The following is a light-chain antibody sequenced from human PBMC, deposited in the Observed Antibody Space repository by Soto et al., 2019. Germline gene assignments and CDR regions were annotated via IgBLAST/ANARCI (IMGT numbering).Light chain of an antibody. J-gene: IGLJ2*01. CDR3: SSFSSITREV. Sequence: QSVLTQPASLSGSPGQSITISCTGTSSDIGGYSYVSWYQQHPGKTPKLMIYEVSNRPSGVSHRFSGSKSGNTASLTISGLQTEDEADYYCSSFSSITREVFGGGTKLTVL. V-gene: IGLV2-14*01. CDR2: EVS. CDR1: SSDIGGYSY.